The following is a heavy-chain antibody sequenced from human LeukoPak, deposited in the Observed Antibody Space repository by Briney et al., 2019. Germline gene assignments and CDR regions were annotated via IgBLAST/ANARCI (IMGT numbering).Heavy chain of an antibody. CDR2: INPNSGGT. Sequence: ASVKVSCKVSGYTLTELSMHWVRQAPGQGLEWMGWINPNSGGTNYAQKFQGRVTMTRDTSISTAYMELSRLRSDDTAVYYCARDVRFGESDAFDIWGQGTMVTVSS. CDR1: GYTLTELS. V-gene: IGHV1-2*02. J-gene: IGHJ3*02. CDR3: ARDVRFGESDAFDI. D-gene: IGHD3-10*01.